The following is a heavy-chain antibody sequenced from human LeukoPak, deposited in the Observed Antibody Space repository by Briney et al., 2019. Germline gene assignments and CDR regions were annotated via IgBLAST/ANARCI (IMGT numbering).Heavy chain of an antibody. CDR3: ARGGPGGSSGYYPVSY. V-gene: IGHV3-7*01. Sequence: GGSLRLSCAASGFTFSSYWMSWVRQAPGKGLEWVAIIKQDGGEKYYLDSVKGRFTISRDNAKNSLYLQMNSLRVEDTAVYYCARGGPGGSSGYYPVSYWGQGTLVTVSS. D-gene: IGHD3-22*01. J-gene: IGHJ4*02. CDR1: GFTFSSYW. CDR2: IKQDGGEK.